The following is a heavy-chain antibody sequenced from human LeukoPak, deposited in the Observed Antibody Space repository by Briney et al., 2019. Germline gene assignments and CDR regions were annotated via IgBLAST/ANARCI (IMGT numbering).Heavy chain of an antibody. D-gene: IGHD1-26*01. Sequence: PGGSLRLSCAASGFTFSSYGMLWVRQAPGKGLEWVAVIWYDGSNKYYADSVKGRFTISRDNSKNTLYLQMNSLRAEDTAVYYCARDLGRRTLYYFDYWGQGTLVTVSS. CDR3: ARDLGRRTLYYFDY. CDR2: IWYDGSNK. CDR1: GFTFSSYG. V-gene: IGHV3-33*01. J-gene: IGHJ4*02.